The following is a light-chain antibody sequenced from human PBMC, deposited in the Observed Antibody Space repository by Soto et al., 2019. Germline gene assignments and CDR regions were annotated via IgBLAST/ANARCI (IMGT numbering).Light chain of an antibody. CDR1: QSVSSNY. V-gene: IGKV3-20*01. CDR3: QQHGSSPQT. CDR2: GAS. J-gene: IGKJ1*01. Sequence: EIVLTQSPGTLSLSSVEIATRSCRASQSVSSNYLAWYQQKPGQAPRLLIYGASSRATGIPDRFSGSGSGTDFTLTISRLEPEDFAVYYCQQHGSSPQTFGQGTKVDIK.